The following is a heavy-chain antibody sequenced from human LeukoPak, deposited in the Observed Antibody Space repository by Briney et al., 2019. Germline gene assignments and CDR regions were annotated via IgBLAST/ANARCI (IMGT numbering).Heavy chain of an antibody. D-gene: IGHD3-22*01. CDR2: ISGSGGST. CDR3: AKGPNYDSSGY. V-gene: IGHV3-23*01. Sequence: PGGSLRLSRAASGFTFSSYAMSWVRQAPGKGLEWVSTISGSGGSTYYADSVKGRFTISRDNSKKTLYLQMNSLRAEDTAVYYCAKGPNYDSSGYWGQGTLVTVSS. J-gene: IGHJ4*02. CDR1: GFTFSSYA.